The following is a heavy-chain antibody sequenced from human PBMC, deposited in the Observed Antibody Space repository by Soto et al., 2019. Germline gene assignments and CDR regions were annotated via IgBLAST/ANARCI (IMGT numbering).Heavy chain of an antibody. CDR2: ISAYNGNT. Sequence: QVQLVQSGAEVKKPGASVKVSCKASGYTFTSYGISWVRQAPVQGLEWMGWISAYNGNTNYAQKLQGRVTRTPDTSXXTAYMALRRLRSAHTPVHYHAGDRIPGSGRWPWYYWGQGPLVTVPS. CDR3: AGDRIPGSGRWPWYY. CDR1: GYTFTSYG. D-gene: IGHD6-19*01. J-gene: IGHJ4*02. V-gene: IGHV1-18*01.